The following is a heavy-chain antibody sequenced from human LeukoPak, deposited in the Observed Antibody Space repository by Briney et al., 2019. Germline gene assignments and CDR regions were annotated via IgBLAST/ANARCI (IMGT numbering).Heavy chain of an antibody. CDR1: GGSISSSSYY. CDR3: ATGFGYDFWSGYESYYFDY. V-gene: IGHV4-39*01. J-gene: IGHJ4*02. Sequence: SETLSLTXTVSGGSISSSSYYWGWIRQPPGKGLEWIGSIYYSGSTYYNPSLKSRVTISVDTSKNQFSLKLSSVTAADTAVYYCATGFGYDFWSGYESYYFDYWGQGTLVTVSS. D-gene: IGHD3-3*01. CDR2: IYYSGST.